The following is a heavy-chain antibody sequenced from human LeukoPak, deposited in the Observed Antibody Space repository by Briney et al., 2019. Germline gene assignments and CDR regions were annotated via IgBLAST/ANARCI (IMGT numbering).Heavy chain of an antibody. Sequence: SETLSLTCAVFGGSFSSYYWSWIRQPPGKGLEWIGEINHSGSTNYNPSLKSRVTISLDTSKNQFSLKLSSVTAADTAVYYCAREDYYFDSWGQGTLVTVSS. V-gene: IGHV4-34*01. CDR1: GGSFSSYY. J-gene: IGHJ4*02. CDR3: AREDYYFDS. CDR2: INHSGST.